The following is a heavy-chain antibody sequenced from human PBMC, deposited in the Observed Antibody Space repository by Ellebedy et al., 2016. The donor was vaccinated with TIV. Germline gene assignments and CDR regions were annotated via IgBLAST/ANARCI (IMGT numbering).Heavy chain of an antibody. D-gene: IGHD6-19*01. V-gene: IGHV4-30-4*01. CDR3: ARWDSGWFDN. CDR2: IYHSGSI. Sequence: SETLSLTCTVSGDSISSGDYHWSWIRQSPGKGLEWIGYIYHSGSIDYNPSLKSRVSMSVDKSRNQFSLKMSSVTAADTAVYYCARWDSGWFDNWGQGTLLTVSS. CDR1: GDSISSGDYH. J-gene: IGHJ4*02.